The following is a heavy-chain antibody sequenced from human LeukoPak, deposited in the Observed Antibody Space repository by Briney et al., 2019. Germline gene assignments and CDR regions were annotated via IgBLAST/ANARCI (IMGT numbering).Heavy chain of an antibody. D-gene: IGHD3-16*01. Sequence: GGSLRLSCAGSGFTFTNHWFHWVRQAPGKGLVWVSRLNEDGSRTDYADSVQGRFTISRDNARNTLYLQMNTPSVDDTAVYYCARSMSGGNDFWGQGTLVTVSS. CDR1: GFTFTNHW. CDR3: ARSMSGGNDF. J-gene: IGHJ4*02. CDR2: LNEDGSRT. V-gene: IGHV3-74*01.